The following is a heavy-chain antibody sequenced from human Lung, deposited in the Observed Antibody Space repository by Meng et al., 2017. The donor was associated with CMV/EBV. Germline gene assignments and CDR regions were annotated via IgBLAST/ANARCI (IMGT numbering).Heavy chain of an antibody. V-gene: IGHV5-51*01. Sequence: SCQGSGYSFNTYCIVWVRQMPGKGLEWVGIIYPGDSDGRYSPSFQGQVSISADKSSNTAYLQWSALKTSDTAMYYCARQNRTISLDRWGQGTLVTVSS. CDR1: GYSFNTYC. CDR2: IYPGDSDG. J-gene: IGHJ4*02. D-gene: IGHD3-9*01. CDR3: ARQNRTISLDR.